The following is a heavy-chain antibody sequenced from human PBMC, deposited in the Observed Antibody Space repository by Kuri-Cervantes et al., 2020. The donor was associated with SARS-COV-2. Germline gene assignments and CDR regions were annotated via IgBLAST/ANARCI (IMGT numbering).Heavy chain of an antibody. J-gene: IGHJ4*02. V-gene: IGHV1-3*01. CDR3: ARLPAVAGPQLPLDS. Sequence: ASVKVSCKASGYTFTSYAMHWVRQAPGQRLEWMGWINAGNGNTKYSQKFQGRVTITRDTSASTAYMELRSLTSDDTAVYYCARLPAVAGPQLPLDSWGQGTLVTVSS. D-gene: IGHD6-19*01. CDR1: GYTFTSYA. CDR2: INAGNGNT.